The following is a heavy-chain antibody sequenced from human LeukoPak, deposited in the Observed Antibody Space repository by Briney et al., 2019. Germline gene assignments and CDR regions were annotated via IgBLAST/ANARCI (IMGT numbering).Heavy chain of an antibody. V-gene: IGHV4-39*07. D-gene: IGHD3-22*01. CDR3: VAVITPGYWFDP. CDR2: IYYSGST. J-gene: IGHJ5*02. CDR1: GGSISSSSYY. Sequence: ETLXLTCTVSGGSISSSSYYWGWIRQPPGXGLEWIGSIYYSGSTYYNPSLKSRVTISVDTSKNQFSLKLSSVTAADTAVYYCVAVITPGYWFDPWGQGTLVTVSS.